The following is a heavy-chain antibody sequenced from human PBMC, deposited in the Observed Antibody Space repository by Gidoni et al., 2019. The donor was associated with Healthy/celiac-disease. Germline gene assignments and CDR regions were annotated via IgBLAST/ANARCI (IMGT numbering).Heavy chain of an antibody. J-gene: IGHJ4*02. V-gene: IGHV3-30-3*01. CDR2: ISYDGSNK. CDR3: ARDIAAAGGGDY. D-gene: IGHD6-13*01. CDR1: GFTFSSYA. Sequence: QVQLVESGGGVVQPGRSLRLSCAASGFTFSSYAMHWVRQAPGKGLEWVAVISYDGSNKYYADSVKGRFTISRDNSKNTLYLQMNSLRAEDTAVYYCARDIAAAGGGDYWGQGTLVTVSS.